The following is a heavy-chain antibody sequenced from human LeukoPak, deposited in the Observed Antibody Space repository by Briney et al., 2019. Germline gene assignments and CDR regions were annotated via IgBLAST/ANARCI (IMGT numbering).Heavy chain of an antibody. CDR3: AKVGATTSGPFYYYYGMDV. D-gene: IGHD1-26*01. Sequence: PGGSLRLSCAASGFTLSSYAMSWVRQAPGKGLEWVSAISGSDGSTYYADPVKGRFTISRDITKNTLYLQMNSLRAEDTAVYYCAKVGATTSGPFYYYYGMDVWGQGTTVTVSS. V-gene: IGHV3-23*01. CDR1: GFTLSSYA. CDR2: ISGSDGST. J-gene: IGHJ6*02.